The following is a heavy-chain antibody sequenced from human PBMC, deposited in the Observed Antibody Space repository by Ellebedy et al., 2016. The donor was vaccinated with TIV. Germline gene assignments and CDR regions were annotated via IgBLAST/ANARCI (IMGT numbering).Heavy chain of an antibody. CDR3: ARGNLFELLH. CDR2: ITRSGAT. CDR1: GGSFSGYH. V-gene: IGHV4-34*01. D-gene: IGHD2-21*01. J-gene: IGHJ4*02. Sequence: SETLSLTXAVYGGSFSGYHWNWIRQPPGKRLEWIGEITRSGATNYNPSLRSRVTISVDTSKNQFSLELTSVTAADTAVYYCARGNLFELLHWGQGTLVTVSS.